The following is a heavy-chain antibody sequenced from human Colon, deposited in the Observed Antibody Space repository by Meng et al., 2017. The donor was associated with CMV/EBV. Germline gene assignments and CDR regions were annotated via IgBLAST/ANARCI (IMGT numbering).Heavy chain of an antibody. V-gene: IGHV3-7*04. J-gene: IGHJ4*02. D-gene: IGHD1-26*01. CDR1: GFPFSTYW. CDR3: ARAGQVGAADY. Sequence: EVQLGESGGGLVQPGGSLRLSCAASGFPFSTYWMSWVRQAPGKGLEWVANINQDGSANYYVDSVKGRFAISRDNAQNSLFLQMNSLRAEDTAVYYCARAGQVGAADYWGQGTLVTVSS. CDR2: INQDGSAN.